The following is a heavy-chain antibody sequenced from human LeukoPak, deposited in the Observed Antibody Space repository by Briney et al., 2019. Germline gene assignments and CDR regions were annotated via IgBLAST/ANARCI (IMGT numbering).Heavy chain of an antibody. CDR2: INSSSSTI. D-gene: IGHD3-10*02. J-gene: IGHJ6*04. CDR1: GFSFSSYS. Sequence: GSLRLSCAASGFSFSSYSMNWVRQAPGKGLEWVSYINSSSSTIYYADSVKGRFTISRDNAKNSLYLQMNSLRAEDTAVYYCAELGITMIGGVWGKGTTVTISS. CDR3: AELGITMIGGV. V-gene: IGHV3-48*04.